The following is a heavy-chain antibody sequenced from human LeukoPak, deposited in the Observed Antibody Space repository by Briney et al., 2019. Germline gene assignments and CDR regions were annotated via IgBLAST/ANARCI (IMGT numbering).Heavy chain of an antibody. Sequence: NPSETLSLTCAVYGGSFSGYYWSWIRQPPGKGLEWIGEVNHSGSTNYNPSLKSRVTISVDTSKNRFSLKLSSVTAADTAVYYCARRNIAARWGFDYWGQGTLVTVSS. D-gene: IGHD6-6*01. CDR1: GGSFSGYY. J-gene: IGHJ4*02. CDR2: VNHSGST. V-gene: IGHV4-34*01. CDR3: ARRNIAARWGFDY.